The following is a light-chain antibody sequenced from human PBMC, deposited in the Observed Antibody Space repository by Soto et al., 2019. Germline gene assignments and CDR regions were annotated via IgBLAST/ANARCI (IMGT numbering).Light chain of an antibody. CDR3: QQAYSFPIT. V-gene: IGKV1-12*01. J-gene: IGKJ5*01. CDR1: QDIAGY. CDR2: GAS. Sequence: DIQMTQQTSTRSGSVGDRVTITCRASQDIAGYLAWYQHKPGRTPELLIHGASRLQSGVPARFSGSGSGTDFTLSINSLQPEDFATYYCQQAYSFPITFGHGTRLEIK.